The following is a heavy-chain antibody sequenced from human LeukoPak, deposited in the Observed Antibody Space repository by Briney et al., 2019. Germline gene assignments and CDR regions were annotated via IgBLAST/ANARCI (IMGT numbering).Heavy chain of an antibody. CDR1: GGSISSYY. CDR2: IYSSGST. J-gene: IGHJ4*02. CDR3: ARRSSTWSFDY. D-gene: IGHD6-13*01. V-gene: IGHV4-59*08. Sequence: SETLSLTCTVSGGSISSYYWSWIRQPPGKGLEWTGYIYSSGSTNYNPSLKSRVTIFVDTSKNQFSLKLSSVTAADTAVYYCARRSSTWSFDYWGQGTLVTVSS.